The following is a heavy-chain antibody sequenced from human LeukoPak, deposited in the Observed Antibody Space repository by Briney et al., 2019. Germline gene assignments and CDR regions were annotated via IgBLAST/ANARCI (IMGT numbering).Heavy chain of an antibody. CDR1: GGSISSSSYY. CDR2: IYYSGST. Sequence: SETLSLTCTVSGGSISSSSYYWGWIRQPPGKGLEWIGSIYYSGSTYYNPSLKSRVTISVDTSKNQFSLKLSSVTAADTAVYYCASAAGSGSYYWGQGTLVTVSS. CDR3: ASAAGSGSYY. V-gene: IGHV4-39*07. J-gene: IGHJ4*02. D-gene: IGHD3-10*01.